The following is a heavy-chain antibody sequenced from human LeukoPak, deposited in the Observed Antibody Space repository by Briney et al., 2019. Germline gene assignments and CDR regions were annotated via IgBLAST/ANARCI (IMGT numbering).Heavy chain of an antibody. CDR2: IKPDGSEK. D-gene: IGHD6-19*01. CDR3: ASGRMAVAGSYEY. J-gene: IGHJ4*02. CDR1: GINFGSYW. Sequence: GGSLRLSCAASGINFGSYWMTWVRQAPGKGLECVANIKPDGSEKHYVDSVEGRFTISRDNAKKSLFLEMNSVRAEDTAVYYCASGRMAVAGSYEYWGQGTLVTVST. V-gene: IGHV3-7*05.